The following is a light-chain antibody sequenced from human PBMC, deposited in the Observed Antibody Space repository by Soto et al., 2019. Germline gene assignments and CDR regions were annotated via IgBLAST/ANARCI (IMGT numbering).Light chain of an antibody. CDR2: TAS. V-gene: IGKV1-39*01. J-gene: IGKJ2*01. CDR3: QQSYNTPHT. CDR1: HFSSTY. Sequence: DIQMTQSPSSLSASVGDRVTITCRTSHFSSTYINWYQQKPGKAPKLLIYTASNLQSGIPSRFSGSGSGTDFTLTISSQQPEDSATYFCQQSYNTPHTFGKGTKLEI.